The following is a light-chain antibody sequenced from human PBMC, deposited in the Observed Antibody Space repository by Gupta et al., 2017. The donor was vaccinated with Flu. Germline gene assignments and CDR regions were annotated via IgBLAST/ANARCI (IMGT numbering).Light chain of an antibody. CDR1: QSVLYSSNNNNY. CDR3: QQNYTSPYS. V-gene: IGKV4-1*01. Sequence: NCKSSQSVLYSSNNNNYLAWYQQKQGQPPKLLIYWASTRESGVPDRFSGSGSGTDFTLTISSLQAEDVAVYYCQQNYTSPYSFGQGTKLETK. J-gene: IGKJ2*01. CDR2: WAS.